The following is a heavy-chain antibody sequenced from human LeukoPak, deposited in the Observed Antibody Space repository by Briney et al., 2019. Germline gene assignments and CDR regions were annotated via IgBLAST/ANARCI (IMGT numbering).Heavy chain of an antibody. D-gene: IGHD6-19*01. Sequence: PGTSLRLSCAASGFTFSSYGMHWVRQAPGKGLEWVAGIWEDGGNIYYADSVKGRFTISRDNSKNTLYLQMNSLRAEDTAVYYCARVGYNSGWYEYWGQGALVTVSS. J-gene: IGHJ4*02. CDR2: IWEDGGNI. CDR1: GFTFSSYG. CDR3: ARVGYNSGWYEY. V-gene: IGHV3-33*01.